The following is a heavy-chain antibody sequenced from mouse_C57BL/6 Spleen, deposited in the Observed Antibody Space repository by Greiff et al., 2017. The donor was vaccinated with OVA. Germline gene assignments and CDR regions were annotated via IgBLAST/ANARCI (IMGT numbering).Heavy chain of an antibody. CDR3: ARDGTTVEVP. Sequence: QVQLQQSGAELVKPGASVKLSCKASGYAFSSYWMNWVKQRPGKGLEWIGHIYPGDGDTNYNGKFKGKATLTVDKSSSTAYMQLSSLTSEDSAVYFCARDGTTVEVPWGQGTLVTVSA. CDR2: IYPGDGDT. J-gene: IGHJ3*01. CDR1: GYAFSSYW. D-gene: IGHD1-1*01. V-gene: IGHV1-80*01.